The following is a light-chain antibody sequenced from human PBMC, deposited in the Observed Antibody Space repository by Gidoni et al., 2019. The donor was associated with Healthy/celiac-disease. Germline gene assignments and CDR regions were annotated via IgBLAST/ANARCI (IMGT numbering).Light chain of an antibody. CDR2: DAS. CDR3: QQYDTLPPT. CDR1: QDISNY. Sequence: DIQMTQSPSSLSASVGDRVTITCQASQDISNYLNWYQQKPGKAPKLLIYDASNLETGVPSRFSGSGSGTDFTCTISSLQPEDIATYYCQQYDTLPPTFXQXTRLEIK. J-gene: IGKJ5*01. V-gene: IGKV1-33*01.